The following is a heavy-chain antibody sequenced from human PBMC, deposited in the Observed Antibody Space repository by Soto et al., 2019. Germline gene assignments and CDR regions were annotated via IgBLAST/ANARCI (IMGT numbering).Heavy chain of an antibody. Sequence: ASVKVSCKASGYTFTSYGISWVRQAPGQGLEWMGWISAYNGNTNYAQKLQGRVTMTTDTSTSTAYMELRSLRSDDTAVYYCARGYCSGGSCYPHYYYYYMDVWGKGTTVTVSS. D-gene: IGHD2-15*01. V-gene: IGHV1-18*01. CDR2: ISAYNGNT. CDR1: GYTFTSYG. J-gene: IGHJ6*03. CDR3: ARGYCSGGSCYPHYYYYYMDV.